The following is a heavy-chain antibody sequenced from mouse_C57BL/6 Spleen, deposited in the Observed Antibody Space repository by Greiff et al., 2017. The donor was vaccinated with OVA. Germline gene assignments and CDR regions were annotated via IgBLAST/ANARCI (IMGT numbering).Heavy chain of an antibody. J-gene: IGHJ2*01. CDR3: ASYDYYGDY. D-gene: IGHD1-1*01. CDR2: INPGSGGT. CDR1: GYAFTNYL. Sequence: VQLQQSGAELVRPGTSVKVSCKASGYAFTNYLIEWVKQRPGQGLEWIGVINPGSGGTNYNEKFKGKATLTADKSSSTAYLPLSSLPSEDSAVYFCASYDYYGDYWGQGTTLTVSS. V-gene: IGHV1-54*01.